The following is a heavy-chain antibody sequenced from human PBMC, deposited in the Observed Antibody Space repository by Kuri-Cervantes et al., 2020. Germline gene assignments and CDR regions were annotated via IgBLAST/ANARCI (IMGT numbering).Heavy chain of an antibody. J-gene: IGHJ4*02. D-gene: IGHD4-17*01. V-gene: IGHV3-9*01. CDR3: AKVNYYGDYGGGLDY. CDR1: GFTFDDYA. CDR2: ISWNSGSI. Sequence: SLRLSCAASGFTFDDYAMHWVRQAPGKGLEWVSGISWNSGSIGYADSVKGRFTISRDNAKNSLYLQTNSLRAEDTALYYCAKVNYYGDYGGGLDYWGQGTLVTVSS.